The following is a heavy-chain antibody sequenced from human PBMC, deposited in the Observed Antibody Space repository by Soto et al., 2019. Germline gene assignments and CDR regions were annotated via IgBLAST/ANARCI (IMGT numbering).Heavy chain of an antibody. J-gene: IGHJ6*02. CDR1: GGSISSSSYY. CDR3: ASYSSSSFLDYYYYYGMDV. D-gene: IGHD6-6*01. Sequence: SETLSLTCTVSGGSISSSSYYWGWIRQPPGKGLEWIGSIYYSGSTYYNPSLKSRVTISVDTSKIQFSLKLSSVTAADTAVYYCASYSSSSFLDYYYYYGMDVWGQGTTVTVSS. CDR2: IYYSGST. V-gene: IGHV4-39*01.